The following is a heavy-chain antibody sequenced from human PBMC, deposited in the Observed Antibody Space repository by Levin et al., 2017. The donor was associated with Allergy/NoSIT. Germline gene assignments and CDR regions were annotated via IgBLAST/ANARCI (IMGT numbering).Heavy chain of an antibody. J-gene: IGHJ6*02. Sequence: SETLSLTCAVYGGSFSGYYWSWIRQPPGKGLEWIGEINHSGSTNYNPSLKSRVTISVDTSKNQFSLKLSSVTAADTAVYYCARAVTGCSSTSCYAYYYGMDVWGQGTTVTVSS. V-gene: IGHV4-34*01. CDR1: GGSFSGYY. CDR2: INHSGST. D-gene: IGHD2-2*01. CDR3: ARAVTGCSSTSCYAYYYGMDV.